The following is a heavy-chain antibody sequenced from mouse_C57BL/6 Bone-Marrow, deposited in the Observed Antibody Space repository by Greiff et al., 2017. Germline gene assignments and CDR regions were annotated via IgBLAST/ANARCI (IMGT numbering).Heavy chain of an antibody. V-gene: IGHV5-4*03. Sequence: EVMLVESGGGLVKPGGSLKLSCAASGFTFSSYAMSWVRQTPEKRLEWVATISDGGSFTSYPDNVKGRFPISSDNAKNNLYLQMSHLKSEYTAMYYCARGNGYYVAWFAYWGQGTLVTVSA. CDR3: ARGNGYYVAWFAY. J-gene: IGHJ3*01. CDR2: ISDGGSFT. D-gene: IGHD2-3*01. CDR1: GFTFSSYA.